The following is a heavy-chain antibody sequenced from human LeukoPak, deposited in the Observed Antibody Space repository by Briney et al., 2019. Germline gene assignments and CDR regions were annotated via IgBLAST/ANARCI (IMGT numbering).Heavy chain of an antibody. D-gene: IGHD1-26*01. CDR1: GFTFSNDW. CDR3: ARGRGGSYHY. Sequence: PGGSLRLSCAASGFTFSNDWMHWVRQAPGKELVWVSRINTDGSTTTYADSVKGRFTISRDNAKNTLYLQMNSLRVEDTAVYYCARGRGGSYHYWGQGTLSPSPQ. CDR2: INTDGSTT. J-gene: IGHJ4*02. V-gene: IGHV3-74*01.